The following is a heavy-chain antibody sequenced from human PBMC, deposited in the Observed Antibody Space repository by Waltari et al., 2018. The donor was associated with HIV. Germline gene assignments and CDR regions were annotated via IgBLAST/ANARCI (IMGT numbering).Heavy chain of an antibody. CDR2: ISTDGSDT. CDR1: GFNFRSYW. Sequence: EVQLVESGRGLVQPGGSLRLSCAASGFNFRSYWMHWIRQIPGKGLVWVSHISTDGSDTSYLESVKGRFTISRDNAKNTLYLQMNSLRVEDTAIYYCTRDLSTYGHEFDYWGQGTLVTVAS. D-gene: IGHD3-16*01. V-gene: IGHV3-74*01. J-gene: IGHJ4*02. CDR3: TRDLSTYGHEFDY.